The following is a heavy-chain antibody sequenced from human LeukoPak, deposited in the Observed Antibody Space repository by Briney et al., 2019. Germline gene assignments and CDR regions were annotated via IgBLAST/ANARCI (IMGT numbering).Heavy chain of an antibody. CDR2: INGDESST. V-gene: IGHV3-74*01. Sequence: GRSLRLSCAASGFTSSNYWMHWVRQAPGNGLVWVSRINGDESSTTYADSVKGRFTISRDNAKNTLYLQMYSLRAEDTAVFYCARDVQAGPGYWGQGTLVTVSS. CDR3: ARDVQAGPGY. CDR1: GFTSSNYW. J-gene: IGHJ4*02.